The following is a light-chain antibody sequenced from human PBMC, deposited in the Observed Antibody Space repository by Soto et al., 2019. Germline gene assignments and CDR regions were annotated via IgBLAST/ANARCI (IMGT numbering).Light chain of an antibody. V-gene: IGKV3-15*01. CDR3: QQYNSWPPIT. CDR1: QSVSSN. J-gene: IGKJ5*01. CDR2: GAS. Sequence: ILMMQSPATQSPSLGERTPRSCRSSQSVSSNLAWYQQKPGQAPSLLIYGASTRATGIPARFSGSGSETDFTLTISSLQSEDFAVYYCQQYNSWPPITVGQGRRLET.